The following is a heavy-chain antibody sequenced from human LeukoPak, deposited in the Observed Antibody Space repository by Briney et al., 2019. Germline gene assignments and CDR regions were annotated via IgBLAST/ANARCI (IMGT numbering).Heavy chain of an antibody. V-gene: IGHV3-7*03. CDR1: GFSFSSFW. CDR2: IKQDAGQI. J-gene: IGHJ4*02. Sequence: GGSLRLTCEASGFSFSSFWMTWVRQAPGKGLEWVANIKQDAGQIYYVDSVKGRFTISKDNAKNSLYLQMNSLRAEDTAVYYCARDITHSEPIIYFDYWGQGTLVTVSS. CDR3: ARDITHSEPIIYFDY. D-gene: IGHD3-10*01.